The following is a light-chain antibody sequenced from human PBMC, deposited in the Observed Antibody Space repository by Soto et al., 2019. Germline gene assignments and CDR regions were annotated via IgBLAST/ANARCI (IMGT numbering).Light chain of an antibody. V-gene: IGKV3-15*01. Sequence: EIVMTQSPATLSVSPGERATLCCRASQSVSGNLAWYQQKPGQAPRLLIYGASTGATGIPARFSGSGSGTEFTLTISSLQSEDFAVYYCQQYNNWPPTFGQGTKVEIK. J-gene: IGKJ1*01. CDR3: QQYNNWPPT. CDR1: QSVSGN. CDR2: GAS.